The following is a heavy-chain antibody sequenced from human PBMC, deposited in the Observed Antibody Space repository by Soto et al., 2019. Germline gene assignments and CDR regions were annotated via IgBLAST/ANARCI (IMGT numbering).Heavy chain of an antibody. Sequence: QVQLQGSGPGLVKPSQTLSFTCTVLGASISSGDYYWGWIGQPPGKGREWIGYIFYSGSTYYNPSLKSRVTISVDTYKNQFSLKLSSVTAADTAVYYCARGDGDYVIDYWGQGTLVTVSS. J-gene: IGHJ4*02. D-gene: IGHD4-17*01. CDR2: IFYSGST. CDR1: GASISSGDYY. CDR3: ARGDGDYVIDY. V-gene: IGHV4-30-4*01.